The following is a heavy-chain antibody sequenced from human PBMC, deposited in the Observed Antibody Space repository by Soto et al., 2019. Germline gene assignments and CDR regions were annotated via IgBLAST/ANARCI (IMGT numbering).Heavy chain of an antibody. CDR3: ARYHGVEYYDILTGSERAVYYYYGMDV. J-gene: IGHJ6*02. CDR1: GGSFSGYY. Sequence: SETLSLTCAVYGGSFSGYYWSWIRQPPGKGLEWIGEINHSGSTNYNPSLKSRVTISVDTSKNQFSLKLSSVTAADTAVYYCARYHGVEYYDILTGSERAVYYYYGMDVWGQGTTVTVSS. CDR2: INHSGST. V-gene: IGHV4-34*01. D-gene: IGHD3-9*01.